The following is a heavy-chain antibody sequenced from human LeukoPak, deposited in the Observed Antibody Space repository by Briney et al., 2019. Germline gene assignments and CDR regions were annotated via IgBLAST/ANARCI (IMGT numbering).Heavy chain of an antibody. V-gene: IGHV4-59*01. CDR2: IYYTGST. D-gene: IGHD3-3*02. Sequence: SETLSLTCTVSGASISSYYWSWIRLPPGKGLQWIGHIYYTGSTNYHPSLKSRVTMSVHTSKNQFSLNLNSVTAADTAVYYCARDNGSGYTKGYEHYYYYLDVWGKGTTVTVSS. J-gene: IGHJ6*03. CDR3: ARDNGSGYTKGYEHYYYYLDV. CDR1: GASISSYY.